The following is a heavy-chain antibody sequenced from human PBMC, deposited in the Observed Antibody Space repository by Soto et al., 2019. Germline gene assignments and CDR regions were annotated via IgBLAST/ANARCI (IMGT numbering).Heavy chain of an antibody. D-gene: IGHD1-7*01. CDR1: CYYYNSYV. CDR3: VRTRATEATGKNFWDYQGQFDY. V-gene: IGHV1-18*01. Sequence: VQLVQSGAEVRKPGASVMVACKASCYYYNSYVVSWVRQAPGRGLELMGWISAYNGDTYYEQKDQGICTMTTVKSTTTPYLELRSLRSDDTAIYYCVRTRATEATGKNFWDYQGQFDYWGQGSLLPVSS. J-gene: IGHJ4*02. CDR2: ISAYNGDT.